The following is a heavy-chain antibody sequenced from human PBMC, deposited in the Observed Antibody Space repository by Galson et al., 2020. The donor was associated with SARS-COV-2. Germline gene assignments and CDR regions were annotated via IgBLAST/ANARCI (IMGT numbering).Heavy chain of an antibody. Sequence: SETLSLTCAVYGGSFSGYSWSWVRPPPGKGLEWIGEINHSGSTNYNPSLKSRVFISVDTSKKQCSLKLSSVTAADTAVYYCARGGSRPIMVFDYYYFYMDVWGKGTTVTVSS. J-gene: IGHJ6*03. V-gene: IGHV4-34*01. CDR2: INHSGST. D-gene: IGHD2-8*01. CDR3: ARGGSRPIMVFDYYYFYMDV. CDR1: GGSFSGYS.